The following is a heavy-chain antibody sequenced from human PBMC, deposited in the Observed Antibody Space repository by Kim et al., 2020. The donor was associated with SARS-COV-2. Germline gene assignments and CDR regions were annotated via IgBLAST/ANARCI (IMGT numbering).Heavy chain of an antibody. J-gene: IGHJ4*02. CDR1: GFTFSSYS. CDR3: ARVGSTMVRGVPFDY. Sequence: GGSLRLSCAASGFTFSSYSMNWVRQAPGKGLEWVSYISSSSSTIYYADSVKGRFTISRDNAKNSLYLQMNSLRDEDTAVYYCARVGSTMVRGVPFDYWGQGTLVTVSS. CDR2: ISSSSSTI. D-gene: IGHD3-10*01. V-gene: IGHV3-48*02.